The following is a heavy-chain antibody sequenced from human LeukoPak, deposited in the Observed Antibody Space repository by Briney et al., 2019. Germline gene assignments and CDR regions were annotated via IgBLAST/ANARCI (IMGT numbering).Heavy chain of an antibody. Sequence: GGSLRLSCAASGFTFSDCYMSWIRQAPGKGLEWVSYISSSGSTIYYADSVKGRFTISRDNAKNSLYLQMNSLRAEDTAVYYCATETRGSYSDYWGQGTLVTVSS. J-gene: IGHJ4*02. CDR2: ISSSGSTI. V-gene: IGHV3-11*04. CDR3: ATETRGSYSDY. D-gene: IGHD1-26*01. CDR1: GFTFSDCY.